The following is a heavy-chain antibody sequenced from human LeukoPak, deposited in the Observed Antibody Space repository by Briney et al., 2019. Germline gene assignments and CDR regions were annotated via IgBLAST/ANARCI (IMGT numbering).Heavy chain of an antibody. Sequence: GGSLRLSCAASGFTLSSYAMSWVRQAPGKGLEWVSAISGSGGSTYYADSVKGRFTISRDNSKNTLYLQMNSLRAEDTAVYYCAKDSLIALGYYDSSGYGEAEYFQHWGQGTLVTVSS. CDR1: GFTLSSYA. D-gene: IGHD3-22*01. CDR2: ISGSGGST. V-gene: IGHV3-23*01. CDR3: AKDSLIALGYYDSSGYGEAEYFQH. J-gene: IGHJ1*01.